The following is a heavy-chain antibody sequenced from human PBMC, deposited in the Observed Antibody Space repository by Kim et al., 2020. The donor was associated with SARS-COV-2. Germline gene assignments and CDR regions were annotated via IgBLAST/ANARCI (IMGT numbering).Heavy chain of an antibody. J-gene: IGHJ4*02. Sequence: DSVKGRFTISRDKAKNSLSLQMSSVRGEDTAMYYCVRCLRTTISQAPVVHWGQGTLVTVSS. CDR3: VRCLRTTISQAPVVH. V-gene: IGHV3-11*04. D-gene: IGHD2-21*02.